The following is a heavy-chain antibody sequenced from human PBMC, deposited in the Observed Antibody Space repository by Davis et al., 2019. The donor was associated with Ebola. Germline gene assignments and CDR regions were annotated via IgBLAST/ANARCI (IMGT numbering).Heavy chain of an antibody. CDR3: AKDQYSSSGYYYYGMDV. CDR2: ISYDGSNK. J-gene: IGHJ6*04. V-gene: IGHV3-30*18. Sequence: GESLKISCAASGFTFSIYGMHVVRQAPGKGLEWVAVISYDGSNKYYADFVKGRFTISRDNSKNTLYLQMNSLRAQNTAVYYCAKDQYSSSGYYYYGMDVWGKGTTVTVSS. CDR1: GFTFSIYG. D-gene: IGHD6-13*01.